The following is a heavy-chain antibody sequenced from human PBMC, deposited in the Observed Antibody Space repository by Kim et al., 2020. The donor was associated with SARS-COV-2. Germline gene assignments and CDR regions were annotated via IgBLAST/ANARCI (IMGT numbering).Heavy chain of an antibody. CDR3: ARHVKVYGGASGGY. Sequence: SETLSLSCTVSGDSISSGSYCWGWIRQPPREGLKWIGTLCYSGSTYYNPSLKSRVTISVDTSKNQFSLKLNSVTAADTAVYYCARHVKVYGGASGGYWGQGTLVTVSS. CDR2: LCYSGST. V-gene: IGHV4-39*01. D-gene: IGHD3-16*01. CDR1: GDSISSGSYC. J-gene: IGHJ4*02.